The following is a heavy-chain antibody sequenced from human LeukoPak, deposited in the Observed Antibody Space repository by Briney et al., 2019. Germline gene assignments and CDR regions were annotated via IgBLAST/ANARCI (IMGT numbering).Heavy chain of an antibody. Sequence: GGSMRLSCAASGFTFSSYAMSWVRQAPGKGLEWVSAASGSGGSTYYADSVKGRFTLSRDNSKNTLYLQMNSLRAEDTAVYYCAKPVTPLAVAEGFDYWGQGTLVTVSS. CDR1: GFTFSSYA. CDR2: ASGSGGST. J-gene: IGHJ4*02. CDR3: AKPVTPLAVAEGFDY. D-gene: IGHD6-19*01. V-gene: IGHV3-23*01.